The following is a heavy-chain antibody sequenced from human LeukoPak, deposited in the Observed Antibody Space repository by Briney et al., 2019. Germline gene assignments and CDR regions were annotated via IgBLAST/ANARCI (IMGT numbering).Heavy chain of an antibody. Sequence: PSETLSLTCAVYGGSFSGYYWSWIRQPPGKGLEWIGEINHSGSTNYNPSLKSRVTISVDTSKNQFSLKLSSVTAADTAVYYCAGGYSSSWYYFDYWGQGTLVTVFS. J-gene: IGHJ4*02. CDR2: INHSGST. D-gene: IGHD6-13*01. V-gene: IGHV4-34*01. CDR3: AGGYSSSWYYFDY. CDR1: GGSFSGYY.